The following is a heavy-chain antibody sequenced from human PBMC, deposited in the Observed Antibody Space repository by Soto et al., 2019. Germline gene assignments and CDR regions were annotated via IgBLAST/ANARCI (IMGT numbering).Heavy chain of an antibody. Sequence: PWETLSLTCTVSGDSISKTNWWSWVRQPPGKGLEWIGEIHQSGSTNYSPSLRGRVTISVDNSKNQFSLKLRSVSAADTAVYYCARVPIIVEIPPAHSGWFDPWGQGTLVTVSS. J-gene: IGHJ5*02. CDR2: IHQSGST. CDR3: ARVPIIVEIPPAHSGWFDP. CDR1: GDSISKTNW. V-gene: IGHV4-4*02. D-gene: IGHD2-2*01.